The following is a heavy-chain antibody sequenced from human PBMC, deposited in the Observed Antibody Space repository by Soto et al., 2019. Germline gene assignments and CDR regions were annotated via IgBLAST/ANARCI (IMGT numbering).Heavy chain of an antibody. CDR2: FDREDGET. D-gene: IGHD1-26*01. Sequence: ASVKVSCKVSGYFLTALSIHWVRQAPGRGLEWMGGFDREDGETIYAQKFQGRVTMTEDTSTDSAYMELSSLTSEDTAIYYCAHGEGIVKSIVYFDSWGQGTLVTVSS. CDR3: AHGEGIVKSIVYFDS. CDR1: GYFLTALS. V-gene: IGHV1-24*01. J-gene: IGHJ4*02.